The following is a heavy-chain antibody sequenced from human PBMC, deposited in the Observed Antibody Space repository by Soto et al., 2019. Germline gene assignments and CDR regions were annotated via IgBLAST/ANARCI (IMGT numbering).Heavy chain of an antibody. V-gene: IGHV4-39*01. CDR1: GGSISSSSYY. CDR3: ARHTPAISISDH. J-gene: IGHJ4*02. Sequence: QQQQQESGPGLVKPSETLSLTCTVSGGSISSSSYYWGWIRQPPGKGLEWIGSIYYSGSTYYNPSLKSRVTISVDTSKNQFSLKLSSVTAADTAVYYCARHTPAISISDHWGQGTLVPVSS. CDR2: IYYSGST. D-gene: IGHD2-15*01.